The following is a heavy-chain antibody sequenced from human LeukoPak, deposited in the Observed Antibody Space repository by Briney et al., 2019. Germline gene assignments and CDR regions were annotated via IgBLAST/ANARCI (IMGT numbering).Heavy chain of an antibody. CDR2: IHNDGST. Sequence: PGGSLRLSXAASGFIVSSNYMTWVRQAPGKGLEWVSVIHNDGSTYYADSVKGRFTISRDNSKNTLYFQMNSLTVEDTAVYYCAALARDYWGQGTLVTVSS. CDR3: AALARDY. D-gene: IGHD3-3*02. CDR1: GFIVSSNY. V-gene: IGHV3-53*01. J-gene: IGHJ4*02.